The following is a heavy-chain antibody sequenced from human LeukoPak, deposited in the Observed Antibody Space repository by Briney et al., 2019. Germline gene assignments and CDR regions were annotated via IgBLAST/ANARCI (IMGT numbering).Heavy chain of an antibody. D-gene: IGHD2-15*01. V-gene: IGHV4-38-2*01. J-gene: IGHJ4*02. CDR1: GHSSTRGYY. CDR3: ARVLPTPSPPDS. CDR2: FFQSEKS. Sequence: PSETLSLTCAISGHSSTRGYYWAWFRQSPGKGLEWIATFFQSEKSFYNASLKSRLIMSLDISRGQFSVNLPPVTAADRHVYLCARVLPTPSPPDSWGEGTHVSAS.